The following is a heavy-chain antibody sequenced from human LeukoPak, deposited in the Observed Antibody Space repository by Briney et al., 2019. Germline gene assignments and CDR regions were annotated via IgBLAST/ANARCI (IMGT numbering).Heavy chain of an antibody. CDR1: GFTFDHYT. CDR3: ATKGRYYDFWSGHAFDI. Sequence: GGSLRLSCAASGFTFDHYTMHWVRQAPGKGLEWVSLISWDGGSTYYADSVKGRFTISRDNSKNTLYLQMNSLRAEDTAVYYCATKGRYYDFWSGHAFDIWGQGTMVTVSS. CDR2: ISWDGGST. D-gene: IGHD3-3*01. V-gene: IGHV3-43*01. J-gene: IGHJ3*02.